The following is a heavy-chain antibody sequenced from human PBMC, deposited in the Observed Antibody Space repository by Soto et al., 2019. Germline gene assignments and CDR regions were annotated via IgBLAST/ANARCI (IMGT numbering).Heavy chain of an antibody. J-gene: IGHJ6*02. CDR3: ARGRRLPRFYFHGLDV. CDR1: GGSLNDYY. V-gene: IGHV4-34*01. CDR2: VDHRGSA. Sequence: SANLSLTSAVYGGSLNDYYWTWIRQPPGKGPEWIGEVDHRGSANYNRSLKSRVTISVDTSQNQFSLKLTSVTAADTAVFYCARGRRLPRFYFHGLDVWGQGTTVT. D-gene: IGHD2-15*01.